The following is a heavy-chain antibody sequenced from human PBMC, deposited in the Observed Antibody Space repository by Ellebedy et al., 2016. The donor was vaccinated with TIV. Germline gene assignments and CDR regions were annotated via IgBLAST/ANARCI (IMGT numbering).Heavy chain of an antibody. CDR2: ISYDGSNK. V-gene: IGHV3-30*18. CDR3: AKENSNGWSAD. J-gene: IGHJ4*02. Sequence: GESLKISCAASGFTFSRYGMHWVRQAPGKGLEWVAVISYDGSNKYCVDSVKGRFTISRDNSKNTLYLQMNSLRAEDTAIYYCAKENSNGWSADWGQGTLVTVSS. D-gene: IGHD6-19*01. CDR1: GFTFSRYG.